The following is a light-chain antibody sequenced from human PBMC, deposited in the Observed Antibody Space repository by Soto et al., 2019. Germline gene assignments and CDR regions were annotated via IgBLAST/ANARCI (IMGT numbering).Light chain of an antibody. J-gene: IGKJ2*01. CDR2: DAS. CDR1: QTVTTY. V-gene: IGKV3-11*01. Sequence: EIVLTQSPATLSLSPGERATLSCRASQTVTTYLAWYQHKLGQAPRLLLYDASNRATGVPARFSGSGSGTDFTLTISSLEPEDSAVYDFQQRYGWPSFGQGTKLEIK. CDR3: QQRYGWPS.